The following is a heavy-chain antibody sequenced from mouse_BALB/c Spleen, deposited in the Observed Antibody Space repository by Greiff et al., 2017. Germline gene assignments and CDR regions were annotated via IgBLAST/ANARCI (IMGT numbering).Heavy chain of an antibody. Sequence: EVQGVESGGGLVQPGGSRKLSCAASGFTFSSFGMHWVRQAPEKGLEWVAYISSGISTIYYADTVKGRFTISRDNPKNTLFLQMTSLRSEDTAMYYCARGPPSFYGYDYFDDWGQGTTLTVSS. CDR2: ISSGISTI. D-gene: IGHD1-2*01. J-gene: IGHJ2*01. CDR1: GFTFSSFG. CDR3: ARGPPSFYGYDYFDD. V-gene: IGHV5-17*02.